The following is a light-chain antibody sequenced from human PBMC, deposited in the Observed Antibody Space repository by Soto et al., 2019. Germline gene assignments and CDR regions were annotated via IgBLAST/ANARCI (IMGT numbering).Light chain of an antibody. CDR1: QDISNY. J-gene: IGKJ1*01. CDR2: DAS. V-gene: IGKV1-33*01. Sequence: DIQMTQSPSSLSASVGDRVTVTCQASQDISNYLNWYQQKPGKAPKLLIYDASNLETGVPSRFSGSGSGTDFTFTISSLQPEDIETYYCQQYHNLPRTFGQGTKVEIK. CDR3: QQYHNLPRT.